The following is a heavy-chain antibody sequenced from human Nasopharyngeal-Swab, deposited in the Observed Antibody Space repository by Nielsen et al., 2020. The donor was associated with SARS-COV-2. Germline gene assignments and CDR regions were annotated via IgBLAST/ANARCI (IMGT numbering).Heavy chain of an antibody. CDR2: INHSGST. CDR3: ARGRGHYYYGMDV. V-gene: IGHV4-34*01. Sequence: SETLSLTCAVSGGSFSGYYWSWIRQPPGKGLEWIGEINHSGSTNYNPPLKSRVTISVDTSKNQFSLKLSSVTAADTAVYYCARGRGHYYYGMDVWGQGTTVTVSS. J-gene: IGHJ6*02. D-gene: IGHD3-10*01. CDR1: GGSFSGYY.